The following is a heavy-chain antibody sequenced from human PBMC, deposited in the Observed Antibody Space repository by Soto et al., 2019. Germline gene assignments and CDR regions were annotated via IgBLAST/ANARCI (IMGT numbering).Heavy chain of an antibody. J-gene: IGHJ6*02. CDR2: IDPSDSYI. CDR3: ARQRGQIDYYGMDV. Sequence: ESLKISCKGSGYTFTSHWISWVRQMPGKGLEWMGRIDPSDSYINYSPSFQGHVTISADKSISTAYLQWSSLKASDTAMYYCARQRGQIDYYGMDVWGQGTTVTVSS. CDR1: GYTFTSHW. V-gene: IGHV5-10-1*01.